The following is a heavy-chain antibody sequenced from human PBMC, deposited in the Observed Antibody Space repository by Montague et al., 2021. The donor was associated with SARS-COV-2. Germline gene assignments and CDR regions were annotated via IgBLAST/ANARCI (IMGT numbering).Heavy chain of an antibody. Sequence: SLRLSCEASGFTFSSYAMPWVRQAPGKGLEWVAVISYDGSNKYYSDSXKGRFTISRDNSKSTLYLQMNSLRAEDTAVYYCARAAQKQYVLLWFGELLHDAFDIWGQGTMVTVSS. J-gene: IGHJ3*02. D-gene: IGHD3-10*01. CDR1: GFTFSSYA. V-gene: IGHV3-30-3*01. CDR3: ARAAQKQYVLLWFGELLHDAFDI. CDR2: ISYDGSNK.